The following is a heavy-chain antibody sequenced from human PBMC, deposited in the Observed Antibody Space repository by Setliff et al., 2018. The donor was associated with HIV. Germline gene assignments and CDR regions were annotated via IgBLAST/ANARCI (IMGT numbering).Heavy chain of an antibody. V-gene: IGHV4-39*07. D-gene: IGHD3-22*01. CDR3: ARGRWDRRHYDSSRYVYGMDV. CDR2: IYYSGST. J-gene: IGHJ6*02. CDR1: GGSFSSDSYY. Sequence: TSETLSLTCSVSGGSFSSDSYYWGWIRQFPGKGLEWIGSIYYSGSTSYHPSLKSRVTISVDTSKNQFSLKLSSVTAADTAVYYCARGRWDRRHYDSSRYVYGMDVWGQGTTVTVSS.